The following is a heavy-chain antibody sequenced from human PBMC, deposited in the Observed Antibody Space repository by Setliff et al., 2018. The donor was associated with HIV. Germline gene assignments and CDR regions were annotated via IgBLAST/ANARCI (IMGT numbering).Heavy chain of an antibody. V-gene: IGHV3-21*01. CDR1: GFTFTDYT. Sequence: PGGSLRLSCAASGFTFTDYTMNWVRQAPGKGLEWVSSITSGSTYVNYADSVKGRFSISRDNSKNSLYLQMISLRAEDTALYYCASHYSFYYWGQGTLVTVSS. CDR3: ASHYSFYY. CDR2: ITSGSTYV. D-gene: IGHD4-4*01. J-gene: IGHJ4*02.